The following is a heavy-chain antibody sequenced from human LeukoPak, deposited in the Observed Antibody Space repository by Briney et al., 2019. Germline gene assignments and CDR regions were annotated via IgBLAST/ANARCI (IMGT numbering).Heavy chain of an antibody. CDR3: AKDQKRGYSYGYLFYYYYMDV. Sequence: PGGSLRLSCAASGFTCSTYGMHWVRQAPGKGLEWVAFVRYDGSKKYYTNSVKGRFTISRDNSKNTLYLQMNSLRAEDTAVYYCAKDQKRGYSYGYLFYYYYMDVWGKGTTVTISS. CDR2: VRYDGSKK. D-gene: IGHD5-18*01. V-gene: IGHV3-30*02. J-gene: IGHJ6*03. CDR1: GFTCSTYG.